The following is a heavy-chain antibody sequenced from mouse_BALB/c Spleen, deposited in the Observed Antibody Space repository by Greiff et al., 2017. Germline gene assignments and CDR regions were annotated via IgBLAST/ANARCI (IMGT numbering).Heavy chain of an antibody. J-gene: IGHJ2*01. D-gene: IGHD2-1*01. CDR3: ARLLWYDYFDY. CDR2: ISNGGGST. Sequence: EVKLVESGGGLVQPGGSLKLSCAASGFSFTSYTMSWVRQTPGKRLEWVAYISNGGGSTYYPDTVKGRFTISRDNAKNTLYLQMSSLKSEDTAMYYCARLLWYDYFDYWGQGTTVTVSA. CDR1: GFSFTSYT. V-gene: IGHV5-12-2*01.